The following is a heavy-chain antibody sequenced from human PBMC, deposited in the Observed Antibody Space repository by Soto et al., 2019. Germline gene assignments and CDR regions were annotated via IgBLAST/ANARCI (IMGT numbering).Heavy chain of an antibody. Sequence: GXSLRLSCSASAFTFSSYSMNWVRQAPGKGLEWVSSISSSSSYIYYADSVRGRFTISRDNAKNSLYLQMNSLRAEDTAVYYCARDRPYYYGSGSYYTGSWFDPWGQGTLVTVSS. CDR3: ARDRPYYYGSGSYYTGSWFDP. D-gene: IGHD3-10*01. CDR2: ISSSSSYI. V-gene: IGHV3-21*01. CDR1: AFTFSSYS. J-gene: IGHJ5*02.